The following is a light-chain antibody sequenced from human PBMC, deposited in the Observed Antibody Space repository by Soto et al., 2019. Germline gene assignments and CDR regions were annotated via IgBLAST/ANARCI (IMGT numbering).Light chain of an antibody. Sequence: EIVLTQSPGTLSLSPGERATLSCRASQSISSNYLAWYQQRPGQAPRLLIFGASYRATGIPDRFSGSVSGTDFTLTISRLEPEDFAVYYCQQYSSSPPEFTFGPGTRVDSK. J-gene: IGKJ3*01. CDR1: QSISSNY. CDR3: QQYSSSPPEFT. CDR2: GAS. V-gene: IGKV3-20*01.